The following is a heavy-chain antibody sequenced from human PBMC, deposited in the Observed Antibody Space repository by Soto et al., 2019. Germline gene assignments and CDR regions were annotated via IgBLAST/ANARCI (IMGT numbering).Heavy chain of an antibody. V-gene: IGHV1-69*13. D-gene: IGHD4-17*01. Sequence: ASVKVSCKASGGTFSSYAISWVRQAPGQGLEWMGGIIPIFGTANYAQKFQGRVTITADESTSTAYMELSSLRSEDTAVYYCANDYGGNFAFDIWGQGTMVTVSS. J-gene: IGHJ3*02. CDR3: ANDYGGNFAFDI. CDR1: GGTFSSYA. CDR2: IIPIFGTA.